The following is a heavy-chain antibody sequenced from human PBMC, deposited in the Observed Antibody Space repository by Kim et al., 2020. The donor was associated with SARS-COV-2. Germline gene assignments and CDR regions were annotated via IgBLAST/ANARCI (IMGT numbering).Heavy chain of an antibody. V-gene: IGHV3-21*01. Sequence: GGSLRLSCTASGFTFSSYSMNWVRQAPGKGLEWVSSISSSSSYIYYADSVKGRFTISRDNAKNSLYLQMNSLRAEDTAVYYCARPSIAVASYYGMDVWGQGTTVTVSS. CDR3: ARPSIAVASYYGMDV. CDR2: ISSSSSYI. CDR1: GFTFSSYS. J-gene: IGHJ6*02. D-gene: IGHD6-19*01.